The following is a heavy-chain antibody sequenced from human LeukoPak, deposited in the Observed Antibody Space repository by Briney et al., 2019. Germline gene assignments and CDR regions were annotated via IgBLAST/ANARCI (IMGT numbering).Heavy chain of an antibody. J-gene: IGHJ4*02. CDR1: GFTFSSYA. CDR3: AKDRYSSSWGFGY. CDR2: IRGSGDRT. V-gene: IGHV3-23*01. D-gene: IGHD6-13*01. Sequence: GGSLRLSCAASGFTFSSYAMSWVRQAPGKGLEWVSAIRGSGDRTHYADSVRGRFTISRDNSKNTLYLQMNSLRAEGTAVYYCAKDRYSSSWGFGYWGQGTLVTVSS.